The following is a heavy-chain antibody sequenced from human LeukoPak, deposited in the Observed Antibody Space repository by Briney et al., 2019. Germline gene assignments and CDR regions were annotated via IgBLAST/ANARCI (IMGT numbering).Heavy chain of an antibody. Sequence: PSETLSLTCTVSGGSINNYYWSWIRQHPGKGLEWIGYIYYSGSTYYNPSLKSRVTISVDTSKNQFSLKLTSVTAADTAVYYCARGKTVTTYNLFDPWGQGTLVTVSS. V-gene: IGHV4-59*06. CDR3: ARGKTVTTYNLFDP. J-gene: IGHJ5*02. CDR1: GGSINNYY. CDR2: IYYSGST. D-gene: IGHD4-17*01.